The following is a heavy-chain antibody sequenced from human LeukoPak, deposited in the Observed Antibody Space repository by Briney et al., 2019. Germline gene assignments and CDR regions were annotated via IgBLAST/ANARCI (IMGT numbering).Heavy chain of an antibody. CDR3: AKDTAQTPDYGDYFECFDY. CDR1: GFTFSSYA. CDR2: ISGSGGST. Sequence: PGGSLRLSCAASGFTFSSYAMSWVRQAPGKGLEWVSAISGSGGSTYYADSVKGRFTISRDNSKNTLYLQMNSLRAEDTAVYYCAKDTAQTPDYGDYFECFDYWGQGTLVTVSS. V-gene: IGHV3-23*01. D-gene: IGHD4-17*01. J-gene: IGHJ4*02.